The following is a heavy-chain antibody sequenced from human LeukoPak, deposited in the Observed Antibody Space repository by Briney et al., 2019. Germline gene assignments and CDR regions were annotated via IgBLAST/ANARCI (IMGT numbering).Heavy chain of an antibody. J-gene: IGHJ4*02. D-gene: IGHD6-13*01. CDR2: IRYDGSNK. CDR1: GFTLSSYG. CDR3: AKGLIAAAGRLY. V-gene: IGHV3-30*02. Sequence: GGSLRLSCAASGFTLSSYGMHWVRQAPGKGLEWVAFIRYDGSNKYYADSVKGRFTISRDNSKNTLYLQMNSLRAEDTVVYYCAKGLIAAAGRLYWGQGTLVTVSS.